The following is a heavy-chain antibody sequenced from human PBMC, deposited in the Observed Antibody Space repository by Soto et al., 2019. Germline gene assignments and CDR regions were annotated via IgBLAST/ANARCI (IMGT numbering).Heavy chain of an antibody. J-gene: IGHJ6*02. CDR3: ARIADCSTTSCSFPSRFHVRGYYYYYGLDV. CDR2: ISAFNGNS. Sequence: QVQLVQSGAEVKKPGASVKVTCKASTYAFTSYGITWVRQAPGQGLEWVGWISAFNGNSNYAQKYEGRVTMTTDTSTSTAYMELSNLRSDDTAVYYCARIADCSTTSCSFPSRFHVRGYYYYYGLDVWGQGTTVTVSS. V-gene: IGHV1-18*04. CDR1: TYAFTSYG. D-gene: IGHD2-2*01.